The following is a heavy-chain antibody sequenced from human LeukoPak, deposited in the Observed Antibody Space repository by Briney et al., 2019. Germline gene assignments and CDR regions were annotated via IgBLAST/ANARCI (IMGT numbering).Heavy chain of an antibody. J-gene: IGHJ5*02. CDR3: ARELAAAGTNWFDP. D-gene: IGHD6-13*01. Sequence: GGSLRLSCAASGFTFDDYDMSWVRQAPGKGLEWVSGIRNGGRIGYADSLKGRFTISRDNAKNSLYLQMNSLRAEDTAVYYCARELAAAGTNWFDPWGQGTLVTVSS. CDR1: GFTFDDYD. V-gene: IGHV3-20*04. CDR2: IRNGGRI.